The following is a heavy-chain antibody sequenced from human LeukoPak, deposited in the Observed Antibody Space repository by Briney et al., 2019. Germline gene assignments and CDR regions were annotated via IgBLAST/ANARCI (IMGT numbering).Heavy chain of an antibody. CDR3: ARDVPQYYFDY. V-gene: IGHV4-38-2*02. Sequence: SETLSLTCTVSGYSISSGYYWGWIRQPPGKGLEWIGSIYHSGSTYYNPSLKSRVTISVDTSKNQFSLKLSSVTAADTAVYYCARDVPQYYFDYWGQGTLVTVSS. J-gene: IGHJ4*02. CDR2: IYHSGST. CDR1: GYSISSGYY.